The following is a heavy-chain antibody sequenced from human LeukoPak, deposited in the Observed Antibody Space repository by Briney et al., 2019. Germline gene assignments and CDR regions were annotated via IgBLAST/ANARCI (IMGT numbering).Heavy chain of an antibody. CDR2: INPNSGGT. CDR3: ARGTGATSTAPGDY. V-gene: IGHV1-2*02. J-gene: IGHJ4*02. CDR1: GYTFTGYY. D-gene: IGHD1-26*01. Sequence: ASVKVSCKASGYTFTGYYMHWVRQAPGQGLEWMGWINPNSGGTNYAQKFQGRVTMTRDTSISTAYMELSRLRSDDTAVYYCARGTGATSTAPGDYWGQGTLVTVSS.